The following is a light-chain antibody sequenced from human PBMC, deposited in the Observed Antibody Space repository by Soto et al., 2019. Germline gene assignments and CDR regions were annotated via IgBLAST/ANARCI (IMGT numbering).Light chain of an antibody. V-gene: IGKV1-27*01. Sequence: DIQMTQSPSSLSASIGDRVTITCRASQDISNHLAWYQQKPGKVPDLLIYATSTLQSGVPPRFSGSGFGTSFSLTISSLQPDDVATYYCQRYNSASTFGPGTKVEIK. CDR1: QDISNH. J-gene: IGKJ1*01. CDR2: ATS. CDR3: QRYNSAST.